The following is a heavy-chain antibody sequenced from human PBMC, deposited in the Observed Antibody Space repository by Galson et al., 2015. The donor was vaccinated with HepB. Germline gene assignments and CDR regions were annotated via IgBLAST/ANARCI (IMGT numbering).Heavy chain of an antibody. CDR3: ARTKLYSSSWYVDRYFDY. Sequence: SLRLSCAASGFTLSSYSMNWVRQAPGKGLEWVSYISSGSFTIYYADSVKGRFSISRDNAKNLLYLQMNSLRSEDTAVYYCARTKLYSSSWYVDRYFDYWGQGTLVTVSS. V-gene: IGHV3-48*01. J-gene: IGHJ4*02. CDR1: GFTLSSYS. CDR2: ISSGSFTI. D-gene: IGHD6-13*01.